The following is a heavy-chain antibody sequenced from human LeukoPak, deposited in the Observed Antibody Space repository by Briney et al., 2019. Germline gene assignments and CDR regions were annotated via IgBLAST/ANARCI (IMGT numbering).Heavy chain of an antibody. Sequence: GGSLRLSCAASGFTVSSNYMSWVRQAPGKGLEWVSVIYSGGSTYYADSVKGRFTTSKDNSKNTVYLQMNSLRAEDTAVYYCTKGDYDYVWGTYRKFDYWGQGTLVTVSS. V-gene: IGHV3-53*01. D-gene: IGHD3-16*02. CDR1: GFTVSSNY. CDR2: IYSGGST. CDR3: TKGDYDYVWGTYRKFDY. J-gene: IGHJ4*02.